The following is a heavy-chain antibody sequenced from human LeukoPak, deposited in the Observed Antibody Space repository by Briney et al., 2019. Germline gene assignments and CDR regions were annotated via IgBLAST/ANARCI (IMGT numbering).Heavy chain of an antibody. CDR1: GYTFASYD. V-gene: IGHV1-8*01. Sequence: GASVKVSCKASGYTFASYDINWVRQAPGQGLEWVGWMTPNNGNTGYAQKFQGRVTMTRSTSISTAYMELSSLRSEDTAVYYCARLASSSWPLYYYYGMDVWGQGTTVTVSS. J-gene: IGHJ6*02. CDR3: ARLASSSWPLYYYYGMDV. CDR2: MTPNNGNT. D-gene: IGHD6-13*01.